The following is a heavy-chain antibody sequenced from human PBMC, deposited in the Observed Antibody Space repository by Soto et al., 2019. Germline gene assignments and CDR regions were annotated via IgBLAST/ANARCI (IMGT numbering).Heavy chain of an antibody. CDR2: MNPNSGNT. D-gene: IGHD3-16*01. V-gene: IGHV1-8*01. Sequence: QVQLVQSGAEVKKPGASVKVSCKASGYTFTSYDINWVRQATGQGLDWMGWMNPNSGNTGYAQKFQGRATMTRNTSLSTASIELSSMRSEDTAVYYCASEGVRGMDVWGQGTTVTVSS. CDR1: GYTFTSYD. CDR3: ASEGVRGMDV. J-gene: IGHJ6*02.